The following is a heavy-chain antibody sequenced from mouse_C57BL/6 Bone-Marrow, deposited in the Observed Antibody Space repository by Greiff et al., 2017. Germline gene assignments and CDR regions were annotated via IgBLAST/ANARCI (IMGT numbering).Heavy chain of an antibody. CDR1: GFTFSSYT. V-gene: IGHV5-9*01. CDR3: ARRYFDV. Sequence: EVKLEESGGGLVKPGGSLKLSCAASGFTFSSYTMSWVRQTPEKRLEWVATISGGGGNTYYPDSVKGRFTISRDNAKNTLYLQVSSLRSEDTALYYCARRYFDVWGTGTTVTVSS. CDR2: ISGGGGNT. J-gene: IGHJ1*03.